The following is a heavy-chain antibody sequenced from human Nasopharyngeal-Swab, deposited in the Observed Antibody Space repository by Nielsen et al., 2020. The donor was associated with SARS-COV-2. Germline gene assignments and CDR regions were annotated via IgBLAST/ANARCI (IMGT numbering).Heavy chain of an antibody. V-gene: IGHV3-30*03. CDR1: GFTFSSSG. Sequence: GESLKISCAASGFTFSSSGMDWVRQAPGKGLEWVAVISYDGSNEYYGDSVKGRFTISRDNSKNTLYLQMNSLRVDDTAVYYCSRDPRPLDFWGQGTLVTVSS. J-gene: IGHJ4*02. CDR3: SRDPRPLDF. CDR2: ISYDGSNE.